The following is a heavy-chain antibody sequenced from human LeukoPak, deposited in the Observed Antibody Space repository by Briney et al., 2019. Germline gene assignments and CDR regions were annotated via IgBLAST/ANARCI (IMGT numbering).Heavy chain of an antibody. J-gene: IGHJ5*02. CDR1: GGSISGYY. D-gene: IGHD3-10*01. V-gene: IGHV4-59*08. CDR2: IYYSGST. Sequence: SETLSLTCTVSGGSISGYYWSWIRQPPGKGLEWIGYIYYSGSTNYNPSLKSRVTISVDTSKNRFSLKVSSVTAADTAVYYCARHLWFGENWNWFDPWGQGTLVTVSS. CDR3: ARHLWFGENWNWFDP.